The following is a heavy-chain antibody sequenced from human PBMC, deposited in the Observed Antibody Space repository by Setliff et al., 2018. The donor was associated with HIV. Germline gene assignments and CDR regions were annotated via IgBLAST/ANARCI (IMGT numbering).Heavy chain of an antibody. CDR1: SGSVNNYW. D-gene: IGHD3-22*01. CDR3: ARLGDYDSSGYSWFDY. V-gene: IGHV4-59*02. Sequence: SETLSLTCNVSSGSVNNYWWTWIRQPPGKGLEWIGYIYDSGSTYYNPSLKSRVTISVDTSKNQFSLMLSSVTAADTAVYYCARLGDYDSSGYSWFDYWGQGTLVTVSS. J-gene: IGHJ4*02. CDR2: IYDSGST.